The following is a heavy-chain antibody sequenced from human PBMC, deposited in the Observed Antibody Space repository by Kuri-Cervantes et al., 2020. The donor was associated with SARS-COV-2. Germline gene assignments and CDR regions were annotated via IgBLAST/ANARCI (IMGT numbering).Heavy chain of an antibody. CDR1: GFLFSASA. D-gene: IGHD1-26*01. CDR3: TREAWEDYYYYYYMDV. V-gene: IGHV3-73*01. J-gene: IGHJ6*03. CDR2: VRGKANNYAT. Sequence: GESLKISCEVSGFLFSASAIHWVRQGSGKGLEWVGRVRGKANNYATAYAASVKGRFTISRDDSKNMAYLQMNSLKTEDTAVYYCTREAWEDYYYYYYMDVWGKGTTVTVSS.